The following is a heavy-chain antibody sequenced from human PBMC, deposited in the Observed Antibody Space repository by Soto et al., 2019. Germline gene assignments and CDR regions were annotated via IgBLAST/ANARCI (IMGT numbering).Heavy chain of an antibody. Sequence: EVQLVESGGGLAQPGRSLRLSCAASGFIFDDYAMHWVRQAPGKGLEWVSGISWQSGSIRYADSVKGRFTISRDNAKNSLYLQMNSLRVEETALYYCAKDMFSSSSAAACDYWGQGILVTVSS. CDR1: GFIFDDYA. J-gene: IGHJ4*02. V-gene: IGHV3-9*01. CDR2: ISWQSGSI. CDR3: AKDMFSSSSAAACDY. D-gene: IGHD6-6*01.